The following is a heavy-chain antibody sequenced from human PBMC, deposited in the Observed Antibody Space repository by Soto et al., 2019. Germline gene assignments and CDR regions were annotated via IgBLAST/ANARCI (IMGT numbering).Heavy chain of an antibody. CDR1: GFDVSSNY. CDR2: SYSGGNT. J-gene: IGHJ4*02. Sequence: EVQLLESGGGLIQPGGSLRLSCAASGFDVSSNYMTWVRQAPGKGLEWVSASYSGGNTYYADSVKGRFTSSRDNFQNTLYLQMNSLTAEDTAVYYCTRGYGAGSYFSAHWGQGTLVTVSS. D-gene: IGHD3-10*01. V-gene: IGHV3-53*01. CDR3: TRGYGAGSYFSAH.